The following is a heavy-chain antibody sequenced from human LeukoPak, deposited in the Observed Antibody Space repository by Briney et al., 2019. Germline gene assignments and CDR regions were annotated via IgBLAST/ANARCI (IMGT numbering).Heavy chain of an antibody. J-gene: IGHJ6*02. CDR1: GGSISSGGYS. Sequence: PSETLSLTCAVSGGSISSGGYSWSWIRQPPGKGLEWIGYIYHSGSTYYNPSLKSRVTISVDRSNNQFSLKLSSVTAADTAVYYCARSSYYYDSSGYYYYYYGMDVWGQGTTVTVSS. D-gene: IGHD3-22*01. CDR2: IYHSGST. CDR3: ARSSYYYDSSGYYYYYYGMDV. V-gene: IGHV4-30-2*01.